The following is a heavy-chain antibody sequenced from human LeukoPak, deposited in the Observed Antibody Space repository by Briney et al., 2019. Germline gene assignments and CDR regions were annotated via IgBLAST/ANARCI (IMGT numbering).Heavy chain of an antibody. CDR2: IYYSGST. J-gene: IGHJ6*04. D-gene: IGHD3-10*01. Sequence: PSETLSLTCTVSGGSISSGGYYWSWIRQHPGKGLEWIGYIYYSGSTYYNPSLKSRVTISVDTSKNQFSLKLSSVTAADTAVYYCEREDGYYGSGSYNYYYYGMDVWGKGTTVIVSS. CDR1: GGSISSGGYY. V-gene: IGHV4-31*03. CDR3: EREDGYYGSGSYNYYYYGMDV.